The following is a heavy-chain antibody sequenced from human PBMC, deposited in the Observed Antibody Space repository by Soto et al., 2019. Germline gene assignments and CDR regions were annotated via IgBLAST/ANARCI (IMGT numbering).Heavy chain of an antibody. V-gene: IGHV3-30*18. CDR2: ISYDGSNK. J-gene: IGHJ4*02. D-gene: IGHD3-16*01. Sequence: GGSLRLSCAASGFTFSSYGMHWVRQAPGKGLEWVAVISYDGSNKYYADSVKGRFTISRDNSKNTLYLQMNSLRAEDTAVYYCAKARTYYDYVWGSFDYWGQGTLVTVSS. CDR1: GFTFSSYG. CDR3: AKARTYYDYVWGSFDY.